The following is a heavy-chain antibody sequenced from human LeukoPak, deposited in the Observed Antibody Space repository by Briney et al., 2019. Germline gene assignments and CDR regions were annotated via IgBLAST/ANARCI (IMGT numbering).Heavy chain of an antibody. CDR2: MSSDGNKN. Sequence: GRSLRLSCEASGFTFSHYAMHWVRQAPGKGLEWVAVMSSDGNKNYYADSVKGRFTISRDNSKDTLYLEMHSLIREDTAVYYLAEEFGGDYGFRGGCFPKGWGRGTLGPVPS. CDR1: GFTFSHYA. J-gene: IGHJ4*02. D-gene: IGHD3-16*01. CDR3: AEEFGGDYGFRGGCFPKG. V-gene: IGHV3-30*04.